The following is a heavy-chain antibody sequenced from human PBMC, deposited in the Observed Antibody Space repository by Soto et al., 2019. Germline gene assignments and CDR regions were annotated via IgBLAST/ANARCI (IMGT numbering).Heavy chain of an antibody. Sequence: GGSLRLSCAASGFTFSSYAMSWVRQAPGKGLEWVSVISFSGGTTYYADSVKGRLTISRDNSKNTLYLQMDSLRAEDTAVYYCAKNVRNGYYYFDYWGQGTLVTVSS. CDR1: GFTFSSYA. CDR2: ISFSGGTT. D-gene: IGHD5-12*01. CDR3: AKNVRNGYYYFDY. V-gene: IGHV3-23*01. J-gene: IGHJ4*02.